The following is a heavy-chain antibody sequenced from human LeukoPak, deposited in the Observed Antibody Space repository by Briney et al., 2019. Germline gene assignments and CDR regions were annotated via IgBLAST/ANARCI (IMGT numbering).Heavy chain of an antibody. CDR3: ARVPLHDDSGHYYPH. CDR1: GYTFTSYG. Sequence: ASVKVSCKASGYTFTSYGISWVRQAPGQSLEWMGWINGGNGNTKYSEKFQGRVTIIRDTSASTAYMELSSLRSEDTAVYYCARVPLHDDSGHYYPHWGQGTLVTVSS. J-gene: IGHJ1*01. V-gene: IGHV1-3*01. CDR2: INGGNGNT. D-gene: IGHD3-22*01.